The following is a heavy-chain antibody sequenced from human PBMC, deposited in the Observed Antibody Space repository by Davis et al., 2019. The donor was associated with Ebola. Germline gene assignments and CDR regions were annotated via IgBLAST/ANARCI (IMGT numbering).Heavy chain of an antibody. CDR2: IYYSGST. CDR3: ARHAYDFWSGPYYYGMDV. Sequence: SETLSLTCTVSGGSISSYYWSWIRQPPGKGLEWIGYIYYSGSTNYNPSLKSRVTISVDTSKNQFSLKLSSVTAADTAVYYCARHAYDFWSGPYYYGMDVWGQGTTVTVSS. CDR1: GGSISSYY. J-gene: IGHJ6*02. V-gene: IGHV4-59*08. D-gene: IGHD3-3*01.